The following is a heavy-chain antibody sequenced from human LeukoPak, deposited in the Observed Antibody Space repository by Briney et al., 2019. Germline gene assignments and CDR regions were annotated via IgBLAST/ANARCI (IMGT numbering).Heavy chain of an antibody. V-gene: IGHV4-38-2*02. Sequence: PSETLSLTCTVSHYSISSNYYWGWIRQPPGKGLEWIGSIYHSGSTYYNPSLKSRVTISVDTSKNQFSLKLSSVTAADTAVYYCARTYYYYYYMDVWGKGTTVTVSS. CDR2: IYHSGST. J-gene: IGHJ6*03. CDR3: ARTYYYYYYMDV. CDR1: HYSISSNYY.